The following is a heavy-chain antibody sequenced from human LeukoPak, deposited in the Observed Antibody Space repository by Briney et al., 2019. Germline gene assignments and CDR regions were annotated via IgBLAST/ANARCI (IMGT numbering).Heavy chain of an antibody. CDR1: GGSISSYY. Sequence: SETLSLTCTVSGGSISSYYWSWIRQPPGKGLEWIGYIHYSGSTNYNPSLKSRVTISVDTSRNQFSLKLSSVTAADTAVYYCARDGAAAGEYFQHWGQGTLVTVSS. V-gene: IGHV4-59*01. D-gene: IGHD6-13*01. J-gene: IGHJ1*01. CDR2: IHYSGST. CDR3: ARDGAAAGEYFQH.